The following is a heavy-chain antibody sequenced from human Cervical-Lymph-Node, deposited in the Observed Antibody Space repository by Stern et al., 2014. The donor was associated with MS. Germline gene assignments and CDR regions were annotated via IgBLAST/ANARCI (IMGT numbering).Heavy chain of an antibody. CDR1: GYSFTGCY. D-gene: IGHD1-26*01. CDR2: INPQSGGA. J-gene: IGHJ4*02. V-gene: IGHV1-2*06. CDR3: AKAGAWDLPHFDS. Sequence: QVQLGQSGAEVKKPGASVKVSCEASGYSFTGCYMHWVRQAPGQGLEWMGRINPQSGGADYAQKFQGRVTMTSDTSISTGYMELSSLRSDDTAVYYCAKAGAWDLPHFDSWGQGTLVTVSS.